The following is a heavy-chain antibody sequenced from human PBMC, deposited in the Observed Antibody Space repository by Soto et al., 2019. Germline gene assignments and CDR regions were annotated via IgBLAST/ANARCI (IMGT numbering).Heavy chain of an antibody. CDR2: IVVGSGNT. CDR3: AAYILLWFGHVSLFSP. Sequence: SVKVSCKASGFTFTSSAVQWVRHARGQRLEWIGWIVVGSGNTNYAQKFQERVTITRDMSTSTAYMELSSLRSEDTAVYYCAAYILLWFGHVSLFSPWGQGTLVTVSS. CDR1: GFTFTSSA. V-gene: IGHV1-58*01. D-gene: IGHD3-10*01. J-gene: IGHJ5*02.